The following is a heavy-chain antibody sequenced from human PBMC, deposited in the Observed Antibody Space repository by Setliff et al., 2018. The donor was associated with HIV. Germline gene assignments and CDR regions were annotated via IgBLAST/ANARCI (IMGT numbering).Heavy chain of an antibody. J-gene: IGHJ4*02. Sequence: PSETLSLTCAVYGGSFSGYYWSWIRQPPGRGLEWIGEINHSGSTKYNPSLKSRVTISVDTSKNQFSLKLSSVTAADTAVYDCARDTEMVKEGTDYWGQGTLVTVSS. CDR2: INHSGST. CDR1: GGSFSGYY. V-gene: IGHV4-34*01. CDR3: ARDTEMVKEGTDY. D-gene: IGHD5-18*01.